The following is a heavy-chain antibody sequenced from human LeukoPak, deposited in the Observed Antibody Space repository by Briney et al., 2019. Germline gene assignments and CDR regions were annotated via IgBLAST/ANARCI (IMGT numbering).Heavy chain of an antibody. CDR2: ISSSSTI. J-gene: IGHJ3*02. V-gene: IGHV3-48*04. D-gene: IGHD1-26*01. Sequence: GGSLRLSCAASGFTFSSYSMNWVRQAPGKGLEWVSYISSSSTIYYADSVKGRFTISRDNAKNSLYLQMNSLRAEDTAVYYCARWDYSGSYGVRDDAFDIWGQGTMVTVSS. CDR3: ARWDYSGSYGVRDDAFDI. CDR1: GFTFSSYS.